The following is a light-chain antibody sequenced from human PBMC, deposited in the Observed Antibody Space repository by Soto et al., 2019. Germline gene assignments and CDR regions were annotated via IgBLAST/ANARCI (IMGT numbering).Light chain of an antibody. J-gene: IGLJ3*02. V-gene: IGLV2-14*03. CDR3: SSYTSSSTLV. Sequence: QSALTQPASVSGSPGQSITISCIGTSSDIGAYKYVSWYQQHPGTAPKLLIYAVSNRPSGVSDRFFGSKSGNTASLTISGLQTDDEADYYCSSYTSSSTLVFGGGTKLTAL. CDR1: SSDIGAYKY. CDR2: AVS.